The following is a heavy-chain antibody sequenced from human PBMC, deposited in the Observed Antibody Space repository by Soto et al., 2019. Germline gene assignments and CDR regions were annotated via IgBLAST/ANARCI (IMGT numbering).Heavy chain of an antibody. Sequence: SVKVSCKASGGTFSSYAISWVRQAPGQGLEWMGGIIPIFGTANYAQKFQGRVTITADESTSTAYMELSSLRSEDTAVYYCARSHSYYDILTGYSPYYYYYGMDVWGQGTTVTVS. CDR1: GGTFSSYA. V-gene: IGHV1-69*13. CDR3: ARSHSYYDILTGYSPYYYYYGMDV. CDR2: IIPIFGTA. D-gene: IGHD3-9*01. J-gene: IGHJ6*02.